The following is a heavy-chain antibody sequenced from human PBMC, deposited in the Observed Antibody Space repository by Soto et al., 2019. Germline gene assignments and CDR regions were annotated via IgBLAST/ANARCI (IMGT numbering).Heavy chain of an antibody. J-gene: IGHJ5*02. CDR3: PRLDYSSQS. V-gene: IGHV3-48*03. D-gene: IGHD6-13*01. CDR2: ISSRGSTI. Sequence: GGSLRLSCAASGFTFSSYEMNWVRQAPGKGLEWVAYISSRGSTIYYADSVKGGLTIYRDNAKNSLYMQRNSLRAEDTAVYYCPRLDYSSQSWGQGTLVTVSS. CDR1: GFTFSSYE.